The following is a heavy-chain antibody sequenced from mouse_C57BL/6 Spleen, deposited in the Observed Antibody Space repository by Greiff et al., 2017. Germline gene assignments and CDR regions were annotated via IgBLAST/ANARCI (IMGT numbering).Heavy chain of an antibody. Sequence: ESGPGLVKPSQSLSLTCSVTGYSITSGYYWNWIRQFPGNKLEWMGYISYDGSNNYNPSLKNRISITRDTSKNQFFLKLNSVTTEDTATYYCAREGHPIGYGSLDYWGQGTTLTVSS. CDR3: AREGHPIGYGSLDY. V-gene: IGHV3-6*01. J-gene: IGHJ2*01. CDR1: GYSITSGYY. D-gene: IGHD1-1*01. CDR2: ISYDGSN.